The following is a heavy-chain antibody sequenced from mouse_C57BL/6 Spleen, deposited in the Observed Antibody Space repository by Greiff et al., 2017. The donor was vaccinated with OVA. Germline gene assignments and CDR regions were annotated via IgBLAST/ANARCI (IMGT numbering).Heavy chain of an antibody. V-gene: IGHV1-82*01. CDR2: IYPGDGDT. CDR1: GYAFSSSW. CDR3: APYYSNGAY. D-gene: IGHD2-5*01. J-gene: IGHJ3*01. Sequence: VKLMESGPELVKPGASVKISCKASGYAFSSSWMNWVKQRPGKGLEWIGRIYPGDGDTNYNGKFKGKATLTADKSSSTAYMQLSSLTSEDSAVYFCAPYYSNGAYWGQGTLVTVSA.